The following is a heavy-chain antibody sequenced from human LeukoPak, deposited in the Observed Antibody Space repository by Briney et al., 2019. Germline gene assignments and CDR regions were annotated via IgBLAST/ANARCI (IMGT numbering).Heavy chain of an antibody. J-gene: IGHJ5*02. Sequence: PSETLSLTCTVSGGSISSYYWSWIRQPPGKGLEWIGYIYYSGSTNYNPSLKSRVTISVDTSKNQFSLKLSSVTAADTAVYYCARDRKDIVVVPAAKISSWFDPWGRGTLVTVSS. D-gene: IGHD2-2*01. CDR1: GGSISSYY. V-gene: IGHV4-59*12. CDR3: ARDRKDIVVVPAAKISSWFDP. CDR2: IYYSGST.